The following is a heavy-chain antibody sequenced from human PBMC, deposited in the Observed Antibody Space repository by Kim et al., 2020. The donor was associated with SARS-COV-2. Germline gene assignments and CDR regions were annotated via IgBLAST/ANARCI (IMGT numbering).Heavy chain of an antibody. CDR1: GGSIRSRNYY. Sequence: SETLSLTCTVFGGSIRSRNYYWGWIRQPPGNGLEWIGIVFYSGTTYYSSSLESRFTIFVDTSKNQFSLKLSSVTAADTALYYCARHSYYDSSGYYGWFDPWGQGTLVTVSS. CDR2: VFYSGTT. D-gene: IGHD3-22*01. CDR3: ARHSYYDSSGYYGWFDP. J-gene: IGHJ5*02. V-gene: IGHV4-39*01.